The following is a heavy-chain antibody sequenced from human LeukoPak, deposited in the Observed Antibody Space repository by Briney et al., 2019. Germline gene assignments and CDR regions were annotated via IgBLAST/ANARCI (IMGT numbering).Heavy chain of an antibody. D-gene: IGHD3-3*01. J-gene: IGHJ6*02. V-gene: IGHV3-48*01. Sequence: GGSLRLSCAASGFTFSSYSMNRVRQAPGKGLEWVSYISSSSSTVYYADSVKGRFTISRDNAKNSLYLQMNSLRAEDTAVYYCARDVFDFWSGYYTISYYYYYGMDVWGQGTTVTVSS. CDR2: ISSSSSTV. CDR3: ARDVFDFWSGYYTISYYYYYGMDV. CDR1: GFTFSSYS.